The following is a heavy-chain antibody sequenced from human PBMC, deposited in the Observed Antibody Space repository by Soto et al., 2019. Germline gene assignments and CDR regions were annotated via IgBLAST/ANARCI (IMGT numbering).Heavy chain of an antibody. CDR1: GFTFRNYD. Sequence: EVQLVESGGGLVQPGGSLRLSCEASGFTFRNYDMHWVRQGTGKGLEWVSGISAAGDPDYADSVEGRFTISRENAQNSFFLQMNSLRVGDTAVYYCARTDRYFYGLDVWGQGTTVSVSS. J-gene: IGHJ6*02. CDR2: ISAAGDP. V-gene: IGHV3-13*05. CDR3: ARTDRYFYGLDV.